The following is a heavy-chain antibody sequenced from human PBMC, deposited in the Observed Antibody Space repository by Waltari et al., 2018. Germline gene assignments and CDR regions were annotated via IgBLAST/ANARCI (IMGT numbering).Heavy chain of an antibody. CDR1: GNSFTSYW. J-gene: IGHJ3*02. CDR2: IDPGDSDT. CDR3: ARQVPAADDAFDI. V-gene: IGHV5-51*01. D-gene: IGHD2-2*01. Sequence: EVQLVQSGGEVKKPGESLKISCTGSGNSFTSYWLGWVRHLPGKGLEWMGIIDPGDSDTRYSPSFQGQVTISADKSISTAYLQWSSLKASDTAMYYCARQVPAADDAFDIWGQGTMVTVSS.